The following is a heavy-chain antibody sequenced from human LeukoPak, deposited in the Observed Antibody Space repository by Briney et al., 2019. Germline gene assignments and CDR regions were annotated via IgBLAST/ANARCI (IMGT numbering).Heavy chain of an antibody. Sequence: KPSETLSLTCTVSGGSISSYYWSWIRQPPGKGLEWIGYIYYSGSTNYNPSLKSRVTISVDTSKNQFPLKLSSVTAADTAVYYCARSRGYSYGHDYWGQGTLVTVSS. J-gene: IGHJ4*02. CDR1: GGSISSYY. CDR3: ARSRGYSYGHDY. CDR2: IYYSGST. V-gene: IGHV4-59*01. D-gene: IGHD5-18*01.